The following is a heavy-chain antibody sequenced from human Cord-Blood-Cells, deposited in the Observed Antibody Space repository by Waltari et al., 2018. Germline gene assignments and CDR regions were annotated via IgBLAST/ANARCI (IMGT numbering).Heavy chain of an antibody. CDR1: GFTFSSYS. V-gene: IGHV3-48*02. CDR2: ISSSSSTI. J-gene: IGHJ3*02. D-gene: IGHD6-6*01. Sequence: EVQLVESGGGLVQPGGSLRLSCAASGFTFSSYSMNWVRQAQGKGLDCVSYISSSSSTIYYADSVKGRFTISRDNAKNSLYLQMNSLRDEDTAVYYCATAQIRIAARAVDIWGQGTMVTVSS. CDR3: ATAQIRIAARAVDI.